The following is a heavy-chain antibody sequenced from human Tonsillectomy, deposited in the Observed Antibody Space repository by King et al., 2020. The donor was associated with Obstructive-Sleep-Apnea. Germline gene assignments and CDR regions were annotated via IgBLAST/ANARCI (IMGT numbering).Heavy chain of an antibody. CDR3: ARGVGGSYTTNAEYFRH. CDR1: GYTFTGYY. J-gene: IGHJ1*01. CDR2: MNSNSGGT. D-gene: IGHD1-26*01. V-gene: IGHV1-2*02. Sequence: QLVQSGAEVKKPGASVKVSCKASGYTFTGYYMHWVRQAPGQGLEWMRWMNSNSGGTNYAQKFQGRVTMTRDTSISTANMELSRLRSDDTAVYYCARGVGGSYTTNAEYFRHWGQGTLVTVSS.